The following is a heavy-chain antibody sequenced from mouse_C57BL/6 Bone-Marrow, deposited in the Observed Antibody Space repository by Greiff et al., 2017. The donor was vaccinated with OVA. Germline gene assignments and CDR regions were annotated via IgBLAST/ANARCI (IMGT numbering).Heavy chain of an antibody. CDR3: ARRGRATVVRNYYAMDY. Sequence: QVQLKESGPELVKPGASVKISCKASGYAFSSSWMNWVKQRPGKGLEWIGRIYPGDGDTNYNGKFKGKATLTADKSSSTAYMQLSSLTSEDSAVYFCARRGRATVVRNYYAMDYWGQGTSVTVSS. J-gene: IGHJ4*01. V-gene: IGHV1-82*01. CDR2: IYPGDGDT. D-gene: IGHD1-1*01. CDR1: GYAFSSSW.